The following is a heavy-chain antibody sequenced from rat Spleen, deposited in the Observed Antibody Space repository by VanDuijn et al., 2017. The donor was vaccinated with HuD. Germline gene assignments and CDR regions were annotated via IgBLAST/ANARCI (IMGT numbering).Heavy chain of an antibody. CDR3: ARHGYYFDY. D-gene: IGHD1-7*01. CDR2: ISTGGGNT. Sequence: EVQLVESGGGLVQPGRSLKLSCAASGFTFSDYNMAWVRQAPKKGLEWVATISTGGGNTYYRDSVKGRFVISKDNAKNTGYLKMDSLRSEDTATYYCARHGYYFDYWGQGVMVTVSS. J-gene: IGHJ2*01. CDR1: GFTFSDYN. V-gene: IGHV5S13*01.